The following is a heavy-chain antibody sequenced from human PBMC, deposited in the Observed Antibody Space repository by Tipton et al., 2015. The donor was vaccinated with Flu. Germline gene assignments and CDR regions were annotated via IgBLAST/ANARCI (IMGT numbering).Heavy chain of an antibody. CDR3: ARGGFGELEYDYGMDV. V-gene: IGHV3-33*01. J-gene: IGHJ6*02. CDR1: GFTFSSYG. Sequence: QLVQSGGGVVQPGRSLRLSCAASGFTFSSYGMHWVRQAPGKGLEWVAVIWYDGSNKYYADSVKGRFTISRDNSKNTLYLQMNSLRAEDTAVYYCARGGFGELEYDYGMDVWGQGTTVTVSS. D-gene: IGHD3-10*01. CDR2: IWYDGSNK.